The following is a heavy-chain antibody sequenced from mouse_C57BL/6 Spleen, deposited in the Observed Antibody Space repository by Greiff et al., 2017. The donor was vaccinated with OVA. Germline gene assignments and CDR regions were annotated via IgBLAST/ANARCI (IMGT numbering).Heavy chain of an antibody. CDR2: INYDGSST. CDR1: GFTFSDYY. D-gene: IGHD2-4*01. J-gene: IGHJ2*01. V-gene: IGHV5-16*01. Sequence: EVKLMESEGGLVQPGSSMKLSCTASGFTFSDYYMAWVRQVPEKGLEWVANINYDGSSTYYLDSLKSRFIISRDNAKNILYLQMSSLKSEDTATYYCARGENDYDGFDYWGQGTTLTVSS. CDR3: ARGENDYDGFDY.